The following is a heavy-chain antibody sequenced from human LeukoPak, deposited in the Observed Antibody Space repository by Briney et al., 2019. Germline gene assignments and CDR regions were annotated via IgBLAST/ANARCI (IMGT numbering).Heavy chain of an antibody. J-gene: IGHJ4*02. CDR1: GYTFTSYG. Sequence: GASVKVSCKASGYTFTSYGISWVRQAPGQGLEWMGWISAYNGNTNYAQKLQGRVAMTADTSTSTAYMELRSLRSDDTAVYYCARGGSGYYIYYFDDWGQGTLVTVSS. CDR3: ARGGSGYYIYYFDD. CDR2: ISAYNGNT. D-gene: IGHD3-3*01. V-gene: IGHV1-18*01.